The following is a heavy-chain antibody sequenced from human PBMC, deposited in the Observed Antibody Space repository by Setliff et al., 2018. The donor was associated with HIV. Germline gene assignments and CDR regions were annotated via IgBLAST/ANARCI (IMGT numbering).Heavy chain of an antibody. CDR3: AKSTSCCHQPFDY. V-gene: IGHV4-31*03. D-gene: IGHD2-2*01. CDR1: GGSISGGVHY. CDR2: IHYSGST. Sequence: SETLSLTCTVSGGSISGGVHYWSWIRQHPGKGLEWIGYIHYSGSTYYNPSLKSRLTISVDTSKNQFSLKLSSVTAADTAVYYCAKSTSCCHQPFDYWGQGTLVTVSS. J-gene: IGHJ4*02.